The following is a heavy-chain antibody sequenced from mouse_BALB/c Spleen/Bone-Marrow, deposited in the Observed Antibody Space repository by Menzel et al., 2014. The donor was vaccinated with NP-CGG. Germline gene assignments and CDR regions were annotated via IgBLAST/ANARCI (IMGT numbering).Heavy chain of an antibody. D-gene: IGHD1-1*01. CDR1: GYTFTSYW. CDR3: ARSHYSRAIYY. V-gene: IGHV1S41*01. CDR2: IAPGSGST. Sequence: DLETPGASVKLSCKASGYTFTSYWINWIKQRPGQGLEWIGRIAPGSGSTYYDEMFKGKATLTVDTSSSTAYIQLSSLSSEDSAVYFCARSHYSRAIYYWGQRTSVTISS. J-gene: IGHJ4*01.